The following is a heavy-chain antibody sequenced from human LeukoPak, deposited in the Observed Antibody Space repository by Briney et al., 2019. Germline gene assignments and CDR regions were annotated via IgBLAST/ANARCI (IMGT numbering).Heavy chain of an antibody. D-gene: IGHD3-10*01. Sequence: PGGSLRLSCAASGFTFSSYAMSWVRQAPGKGLEWVSAISGSGGSTYYADSVKGRFTISRDNSKNTLYLQMNSLRAEDTAAYYCAKIEGGSGSYEGSYFDYWGQGTLVTVSS. CDR2: ISGSGGST. CDR3: AKIEGGSGSYEGSYFDY. J-gene: IGHJ4*02. V-gene: IGHV3-23*01. CDR1: GFTFSSYA.